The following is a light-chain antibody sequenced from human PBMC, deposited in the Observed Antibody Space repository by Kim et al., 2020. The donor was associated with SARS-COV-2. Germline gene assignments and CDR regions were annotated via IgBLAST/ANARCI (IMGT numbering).Light chain of an antibody. CDR3: QQSYSTFPT. V-gene: IGKV1-39*01. Sequence: DIQMTQSPSSLSASVGDRVTITCRASQSITNYLNWYQQKPGKAPKLLIYAASSLQSGVPSRFSGSGSGTAFTLTISSLQPEDFATYYCQQSYSTFPTFGQGTKLEI. CDR2: AAS. J-gene: IGKJ2*01. CDR1: QSITNY.